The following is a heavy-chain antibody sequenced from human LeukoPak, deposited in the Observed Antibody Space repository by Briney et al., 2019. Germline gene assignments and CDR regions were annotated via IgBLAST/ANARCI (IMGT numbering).Heavy chain of an antibody. J-gene: IGHJ4*02. Sequence: SETLSLTCAVSGYSISSGYYWGWIRQPPGKGLEWIGSIYHSGSTYYNPFLKSRVTISVDTSKNQFSLKLSSVTAADTAVYYCASLNGGFHLPFDYWGQGTLVTASS. CDR3: ASLNGGFHLPFDY. CDR2: IYHSGST. CDR1: GYSISSGYY. V-gene: IGHV4-38-2*01. D-gene: IGHD3-16*01.